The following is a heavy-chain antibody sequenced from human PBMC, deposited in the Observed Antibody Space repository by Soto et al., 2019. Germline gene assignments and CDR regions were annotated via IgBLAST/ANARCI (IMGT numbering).Heavy chain of an antibody. J-gene: IGHJ3*02. CDR1: GFSLSTNGMC. Sequence: SGPTRVNHTQTLTLTFTFSGFSLSTNGMCVSWIRQPPGKALEWLARIDWDDDKYYSTSLKTRLTISKDTSKNQVVLTMTNMDPVDTATYYCARLSCDSSGYSDGFDIWGEALIVTL. D-gene: IGHD3-22*01. CDR3: ARLSCDSSGYSDGFDI. V-gene: IGHV2-70*11. CDR2: IDWDDDK.